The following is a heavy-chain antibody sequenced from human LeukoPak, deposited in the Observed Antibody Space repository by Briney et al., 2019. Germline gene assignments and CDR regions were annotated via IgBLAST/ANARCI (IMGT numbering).Heavy chain of an antibody. D-gene: IGHD1-26*01. CDR3: ARPYSGSYYDAFDI. CDR1: GYTFTGYY. J-gene: IGHJ3*02. CDR2: INPNSGGT. V-gene: IGHV1-2*02. Sequence: AASVKVSCKASGYTFTGYYMHWVRQAPGQGLEWMGWINPNSGGTNYAQKFQGRVTMTRDTSISTAYMELSRLRSDDTAVYCCARPYSGSYYDAFDIWGQGTMVTVSS.